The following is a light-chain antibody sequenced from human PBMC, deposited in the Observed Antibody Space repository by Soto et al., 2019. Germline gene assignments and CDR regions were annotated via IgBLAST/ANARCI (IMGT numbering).Light chain of an antibody. CDR2: DAS. CDR1: QSVSSY. J-gene: IGKJ5*01. CDR3: QQRSNWPFT. Sequence: EIVLTQSPATLSLSPGERATVSCRASQSVSSYLAWYQQQPGQAPRLLIYDASNRATGIPARFSGSGSGTDFTLTISSLEPEDFAVYYCQQRSNWPFTFGQGTRLEIK. V-gene: IGKV3-11*01.